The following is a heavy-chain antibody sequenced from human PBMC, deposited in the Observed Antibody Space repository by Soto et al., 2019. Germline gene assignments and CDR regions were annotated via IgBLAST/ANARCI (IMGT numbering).Heavy chain of an antibody. CDR1: GFTFSSYG. Sequence: ESGGGVVQPGRSLRLSCAASGFTFSSYGMHWVRQAPGKGLEWVAVIWYDGNTKYYVDSVKGRFTISRDNSKNTLYLQMNSLTAEDTAVYYCAREEDSYGXGSLWYFDLWGRGTLVTVSS. CDR3: AREEDSYGXGSLWYFDL. J-gene: IGHJ2*01. D-gene: IGHD3-10*01. CDR2: IWYDGNTK. V-gene: IGHV3-33*01.